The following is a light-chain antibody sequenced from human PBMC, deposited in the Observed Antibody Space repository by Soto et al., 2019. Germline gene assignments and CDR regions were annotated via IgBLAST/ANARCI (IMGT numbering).Light chain of an antibody. CDR2: KES. J-gene: IGKJ1*01. CDR1: QSIDTW. CDR3: QKYNSYYRT. Sequence: DIQMTQSPSTLSASLGDSVTITCRAAQSIDTWLAWYQQKTGKAPKVLIYKESSLQNGVPSRLSGSGSGTEFTLTISRLQPDDFATYYCQKYNSYYRTFGQGTKVDIK. V-gene: IGKV1-5*03.